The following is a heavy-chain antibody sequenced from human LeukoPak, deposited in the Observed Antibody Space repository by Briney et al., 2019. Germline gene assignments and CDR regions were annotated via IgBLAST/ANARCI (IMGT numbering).Heavy chain of an antibody. Sequence: GGSLRLSCAASGFTFSSYSMNWVRQAPGKGLEWVSYISSSSSTIYYADSVKGRFTISRDNAKNSLYLQMNSLRAEDTAVYYCARGLGAFDIWGQGTMVTVSS. CDR3: ARGLGAFDI. CDR1: GFTFSSYS. V-gene: IGHV3-48*01. J-gene: IGHJ3*02. D-gene: IGHD1-26*01. CDR2: ISSSSSTI.